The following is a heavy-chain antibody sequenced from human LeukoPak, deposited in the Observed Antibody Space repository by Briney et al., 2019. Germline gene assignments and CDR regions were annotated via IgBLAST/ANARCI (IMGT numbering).Heavy chain of an antibody. D-gene: IGHD3-22*01. CDR1: GYTFTGYY. CDR3: AGGNYYDSSGYYS. Sequence: ASVKVSCKAFGYTFTGYYMHWVRQAPGQGLEWMGWINPNSGSTNYAQKFQGRVTMTRDTSISTAYMELSRLRSDDTAVYYCAGGNYYDSSGYYSWGQGTLVTVSS. J-gene: IGHJ4*02. V-gene: IGHV1-2*02. CDR2: INPNSGST.